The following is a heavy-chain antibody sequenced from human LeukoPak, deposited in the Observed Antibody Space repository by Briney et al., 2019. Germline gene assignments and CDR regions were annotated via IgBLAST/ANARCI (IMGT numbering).Heavy chain of an antibody. D-gene: IGHD3-22*01. Sequence: GGSLRLSCAASGFTFSSYAMNWVRQAPGKGLEWISSISRSSNYNYYADSVKGRFTISRDNAKNSRYLQMNSLRAEDTALYYCASSRYDSSGYYGIIGYWGQGTLVTVSS. J-gene: IGHJ4*02. V-gene: IGHV3-21*01. CDR3: ASSRYDSSGYYGIIGY. CDR2: ISRSSNYN. CDR1: GFTFSSYA.